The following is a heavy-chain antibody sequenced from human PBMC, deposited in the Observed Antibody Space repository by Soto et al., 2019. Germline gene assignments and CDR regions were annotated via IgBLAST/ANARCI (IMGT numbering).Heavy chain of an antibody. Sequence: EVQLVESGGGLVQPGGSLRLSCAASGFTFSSYDMHWVRQATGKGLEWVSAIGTAGDTYYPGSVKGRFTISRQNAKNSLYLQLNSLRAGDTAVYYCARAQSSSGWSRYYSYGMDVWGQGTTVTVSS. CDR1: GFTFSSYD. J-gene: IGHJ6*02. V-gene: IGHV3-13*04. CDR2: IGTAGDT. CDR3: ARAQSSSGWSRYYSYGMDV. D-gene: IGHD6-19*01.